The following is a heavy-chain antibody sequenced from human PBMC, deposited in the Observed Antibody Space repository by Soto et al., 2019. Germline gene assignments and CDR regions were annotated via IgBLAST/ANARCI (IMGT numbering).Heavy chain of an antibody. CDR3: ARQAGGGRIYYGMDV. V-gene: IGHV4-39*01. D-gene: IGHD2-15*01. CDR2: IYYSGTT. Sequence: SETLSLTCTVSGGSISSSRYFWGWIRQPPGKGLEWIANIYYSGTTDYNPSLKSRITIFVDTSKNQFSLELSSVTAADTAIYYCARQAGGGRIYYGMDVWGQGTTVTVSS. J-gene: IGHJ6*02. CDR1: GGSISSSRYF.